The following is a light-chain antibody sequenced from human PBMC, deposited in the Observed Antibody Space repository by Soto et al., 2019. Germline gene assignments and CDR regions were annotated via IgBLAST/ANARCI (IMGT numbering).Light chain of an antibody. V-gene: IGKV3-15*01. CDR3: QKYGNSPT. CDR1: QSVSSN. Sequence: EIVMTQSPATLSVSPGERATLSCRASQSVSSNLACYQQKPGQAPRLLIYGASTRATGIPARFSGSGSGTEFTLTITSLQSEDCAVYHSQKYGNSPTCAQGTKVDIK. CDR2: GAS. J-gene: IGKJ1*01.